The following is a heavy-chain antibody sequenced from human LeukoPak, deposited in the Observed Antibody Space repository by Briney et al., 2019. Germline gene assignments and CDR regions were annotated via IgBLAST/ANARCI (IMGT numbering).Heavy chain of an antibody. V-gene: IGHV4-59*01. CDR3: ARGAPLIDP. CDR1: GGSISSYY. Sequence: SETLSLTCTVSGGSISSYYWSWIRQPPGKGLEWIGYIYYSGSTNYNPSLKSRVTISVDTSKNQFSLKLSSVTAADTAVYYCARGAPLIDPWGQGTLVTVSS. CDR2: IYYSGST. J-gene: IGHJ5*02.